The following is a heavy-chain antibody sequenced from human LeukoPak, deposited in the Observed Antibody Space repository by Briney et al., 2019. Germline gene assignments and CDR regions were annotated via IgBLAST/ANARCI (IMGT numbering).Heavy chain of an antibody. CDR3: AGGRYSGYDYYYYYGMDV. J-gene: IGHJ6*02. CDR2: IIPIFGTA. V-gene: IGHV1-69*13. D-gene: IGHD5-12*01. Sequence: GASVKVSCTASGGTFSSYAISWVRQAPGQGLEWMGGIIPIFGTANYAQKFQGRVTITADESTSTAYMELSSLRSEDTAVYYCAGGRYSGYDYYYYYGMDVWGQGTTVTVSS. CDR1: GGTFSSYA.